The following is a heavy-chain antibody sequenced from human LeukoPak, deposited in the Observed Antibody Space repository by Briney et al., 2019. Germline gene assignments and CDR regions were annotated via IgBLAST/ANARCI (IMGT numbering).Heavy chain of an antibody. V-gene: IGHV3-30*18. Sequence: PGGSLRLSCAASRFTFSSYGMHWVRHAPGKGLEWVAVISYDGNNRYYADSVKGRFTISRYNSKNTLYLQMNSLRAEDTAVYYCAKVKGEVIGAFDIWGQGTMVTVSS. CDR3: AKVKGEVIGAFDI. D-gene: IGHD3-16*01. CDR1: RFTFSSYG. J-gene: IGHJ3*02. CDR2: ISYDGNNR.